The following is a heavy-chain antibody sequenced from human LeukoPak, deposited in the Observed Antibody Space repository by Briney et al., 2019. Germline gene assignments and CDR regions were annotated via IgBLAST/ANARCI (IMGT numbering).Heavy chain of an antibody. Sequence: PQASVKVSCKASGGTFSSYAISWVRQAPGQGLEWMGGIIPIFGTANYAQKFQGRVTITADKSTSTAYMELSSLRSEDTAVYYCAKAAAVADPDRSPFDYWGQGTLVTVSS. J-gene: IGHJ4*02. CDR2: IIPIFGTA. CDR1: GGTFSSYA. CDR3: AKAAAVADPDRSPFDY. V-gene: IGHV1-69*06. D-gene: IGHD6-19*01.